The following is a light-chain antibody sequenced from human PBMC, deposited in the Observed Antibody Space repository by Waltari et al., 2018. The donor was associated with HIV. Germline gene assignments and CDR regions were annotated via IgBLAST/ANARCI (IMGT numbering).Light chain of an antibody. Sequence: QSVLTQPPSASGTPGQRVTISCSGSSSNIGSNTVNWCQQLPGTAPQLLIYSNNQRPSGVPDRFSGSKAGTSASLAISGLQAEDEADYDCAAWDDSLNGVVFGGGTKLTVL. CDR1: SSNIGSNT. CDR3: AAWDDSLNGVV. J-gene: IGLJ2*01. CDR2: SNN. V-gene: IGLV1-44*01.